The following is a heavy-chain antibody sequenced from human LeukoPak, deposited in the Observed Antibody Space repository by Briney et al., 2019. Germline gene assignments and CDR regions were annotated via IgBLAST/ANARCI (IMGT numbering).Heavy chain of an antibody. CDR1: GYTFGDYD. J-gene: IGHJ4*02. V-gene: IGHV1-8*02. D-gene: IGHD3-10*01. Sequence: ASVKVSCKASGYTFGDYDINWVRQAPGQGLEWMGWMTPRSGTTGYAQKFQGRVTLTRDISLSTAYMELRSLRSDDTAVYYCARNLYYYGSGSYYNFDYWGQGTLVTVSS. CDR2: MTPRSGTT. CDR3: ARNLYYYGSGSYYNFDY.